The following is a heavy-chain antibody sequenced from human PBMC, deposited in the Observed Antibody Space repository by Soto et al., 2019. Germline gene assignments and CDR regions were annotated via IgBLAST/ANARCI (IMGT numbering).Heavy chain of an antibody. V-gene: IGHV3-33*01. CDR1: GFTFSSYG. Sequence: GGSLRLSCAASGFTFSSYGMHWVRQAPGKGLEWVAVIWYDGSNKYYADSVKGRFTISRDNSKNTLYLQMNSLRAEDTAVYYCAREDYDYIWGSYRYIDYWGQGTLVTVSS. D-gene: IGHD3-16*02. CDR3: AREDYDYIWGSYRYIDY. CDR2: IWYDGSNK. J-gene: IGHJ4*02.